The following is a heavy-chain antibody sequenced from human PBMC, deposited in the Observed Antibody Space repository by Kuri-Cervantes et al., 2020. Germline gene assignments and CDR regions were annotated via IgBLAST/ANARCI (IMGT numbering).Heavy chain of an antibody. CDR3: ARGRTNFDY. CDR2: IYYSGST. V-gene: IGHV4-59*01. J-gene: IGHJ4*02. Sequence: SETLSLTCTVSGGSISSYYWSWIRQPPGKGLEWIGYIYYSGSTNYNPSLKSRVTISVDTSKNQFSLKLSSVTAADTAVYYCARGRTNFDYWGQGTLVTGSS. CDR1: GGSISSYY. D-gene: IGHD1-14*01.